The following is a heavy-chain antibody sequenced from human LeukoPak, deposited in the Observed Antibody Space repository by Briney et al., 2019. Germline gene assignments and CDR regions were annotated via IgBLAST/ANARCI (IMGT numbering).Heavy chain of an antibody. D-gene: IGHD6-19*01. Sequence: SETLSLTCTVSGGSITSYYWSWVRQPAGKGLEWIGRIFISESTNYNPSLKSRVTMSVDTSKNQFSLKLSSVTAADTAVYYCARYSSGWHRFDYWGQGTLVTVSS. CDR2: IFISEST. CDR3: ARYSSGWHRFDY. CDR1: GGSITSYY. V-gene: IGHV4-4*07. J-gene: IGHJ4*02.